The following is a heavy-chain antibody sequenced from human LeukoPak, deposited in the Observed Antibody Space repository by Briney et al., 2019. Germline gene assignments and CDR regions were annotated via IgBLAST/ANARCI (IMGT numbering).Heavy chain of an antibody. J-gene: IGHJ3*02. V-gene: IGHV1-2*06. Sequence: GASVKVSCKASGYIFTAYDLHWVRQARGQGLEWMGRIITNSGATNYAQNFHGRVTLTRDTSISTAYMELSRLSPDDTAVYYCARGISGGFDIWGQGTMVTVSS. CDR2: IITNSGAT. CDR1: GYIFTAYD. CDR3: ARGISGGFDI. D-gene: IGHD2-21*01.